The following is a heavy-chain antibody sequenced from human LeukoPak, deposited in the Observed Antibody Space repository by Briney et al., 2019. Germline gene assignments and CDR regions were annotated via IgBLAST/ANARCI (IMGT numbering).Heavy chain of an antibody. V-gene: IGHV3-30*03. Sequence: PGGSLRLSCAASGFTFSSYGMHWVRQAPGKGLEWVAVISYDGSNKYYADPVKGRFTISRDNSKNTLYLQMNSLRSEDTAVYYCARVDVEYYDFWSGYYYYYCYYMDVWGKGTTVTVSS. CDR1: GFTFSSYG. CDR3: ARVDVEYYDFWSGYYYYYCYYMDV. J-gene: IGHJ6*03. CDR2: ISYDGSNK. D-gene: IGHD3-3*01.